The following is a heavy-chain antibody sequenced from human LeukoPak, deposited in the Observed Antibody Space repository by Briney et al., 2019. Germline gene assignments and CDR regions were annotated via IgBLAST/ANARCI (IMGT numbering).Heavy chain of an antibody. CDR3: ARGKRGYYDSSGLDY. CDR1: GFTFSSYS. D-gene: IGHD3-22*01. CDR2: ISSSSSTI. V-gene: IGHV3-48*01. Sequence: PGGSLRLSCAASGFTFSSYSMNWVRQAPGKGLEWVSYISSSSSTIYYADSVKGRFTISRDNAKNSLYLQMNSLRAEDTAVYYCARGKRGYYDSSGLDYWGQGTLVTVSS. J-gene: IGHJ4*02.